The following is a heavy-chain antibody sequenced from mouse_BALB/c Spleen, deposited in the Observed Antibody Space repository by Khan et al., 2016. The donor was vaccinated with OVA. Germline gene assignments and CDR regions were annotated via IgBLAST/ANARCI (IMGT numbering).Heavy chain of an antibody. D-gene: IGHD2-13*01. Sequence: DVMLVESGGGLVKSGGSRKLSCAASGFTFTSYGMHWIRQAPEKGLEWVAYISSDSNNIYYADTVKGRFTISRDTTKNTLFLQMTSLRSGDTAMYFCATSYGDGYYFDYWGQGTTLTVSA. CDR1: GFTFTSYG. CDR2: ISSDSNNI. V-gene: IGHV5-17*02. J-gene: IGHJ2*01. CDR3: ATSYGDGYYFDY.